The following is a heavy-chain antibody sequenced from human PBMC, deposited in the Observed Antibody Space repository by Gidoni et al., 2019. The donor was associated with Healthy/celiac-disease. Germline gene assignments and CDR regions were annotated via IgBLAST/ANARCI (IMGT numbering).Heavy chain of an antibody. J-gene: IGHJ4*02. CDR2: TSSSSSYI. CDR1: GFTFSSYS. CDR3: ARDRDRYDYVWGSYQDY. D-gene: IGHD3-16*02. Sequence: EVQLVESGGGLVKPGVSLRLSCAASGFTFSSYSMNWVRQAPGKGLEWVSSTSSSSSYIYYADSVKGRFTISRDNAKNSLYLQMNSLRAEDTAVYYCARDRDRYDYVWGSYQDYWGQGTLVTVSS. V-gene: IGHV3-21*01.